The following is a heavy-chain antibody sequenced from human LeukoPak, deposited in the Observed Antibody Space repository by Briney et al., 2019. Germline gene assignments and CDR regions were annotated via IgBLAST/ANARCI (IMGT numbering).Heavy chain of an antibody. CDR2: IKEDGTEK. Sequence: GGSLRLSCAGSGFTFSDFWMTWVRQTPGKGLEWVANIKEDGTEKNLVDSVKGRFTISRDNTKNLLFLEMNNLRGDDMAIYYCVRESRPGGAMGLYHNLDYWGQGTLVAVSS. CDR1: GFTFSDFW. D-gene: IGHD1-1*01. V-gene: IGHV3-7*01. CDR3: VRESRPGGAMGLYHNLDY. J-gene: IGHJ4*02.